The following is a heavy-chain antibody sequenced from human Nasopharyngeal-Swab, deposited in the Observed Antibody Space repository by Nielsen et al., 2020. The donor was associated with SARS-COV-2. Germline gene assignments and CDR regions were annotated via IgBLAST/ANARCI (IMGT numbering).Heavy chain of an antibody. Sequence: WSRQRPGKGLEYVSAIRSKGGSTYYADSVKGRFTISRDNSKNTLYLQMSSLRAEDTAVYYCVKFLAGCGDYYYYGMDVWGQGTTVTVSS. CDR3: VKFLAGCGDYYYYGMDV. CDR2: IRSKGGST. J-gene: IGHJ6*02. D-gene: IGHD6-19*01. V-gene: IGHV3-64D*08.